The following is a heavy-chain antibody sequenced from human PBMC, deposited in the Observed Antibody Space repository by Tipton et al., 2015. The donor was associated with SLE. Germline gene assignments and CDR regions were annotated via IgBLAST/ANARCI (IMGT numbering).Heavy chain of an antibody. CDR3: SEGYYFDY. CDR2: IDHSGST. CDR1: GGSFSDDY. V-gene: IGHV4-34*03. J-gene: IGHJ4*02. Sequence: TLSLTCAVSGGSFSDDYWMWIRQPPGKGLEWIGEIDHSGSTNWNPSLESRVTISVDTSKNQFSLKLSSVTAADTAVYYCSEGYYFDYWGQGTLVTVSS.